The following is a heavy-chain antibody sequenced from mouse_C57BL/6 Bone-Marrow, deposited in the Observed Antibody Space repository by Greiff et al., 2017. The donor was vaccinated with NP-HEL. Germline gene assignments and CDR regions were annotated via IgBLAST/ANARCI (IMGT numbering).Heavy chain of an antibody. D-gene: IGHD1-1*01. CDR3: TRSSTTVVAGDWYFDV. CDR1: GYTFTSYW. V-gene: IGHV1-5*01. J-gene: IGHJ1*03. Sequence: VQLQQSGTVLARPGASVKMSCKTSGYTFTSYWMHWVKQRPGQGLEWIGAIYPGNSDTSYNQKFKGKAKLTAVTSASTAYMELSSLTNEDSAVYYCTRSSTTVVAGDWYFDVWGTGTTVTVSS. CDR2: IYPGNSDT.